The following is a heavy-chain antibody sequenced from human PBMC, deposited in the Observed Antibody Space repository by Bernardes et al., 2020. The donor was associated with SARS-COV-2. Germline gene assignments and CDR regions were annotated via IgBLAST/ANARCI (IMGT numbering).Heavy chain of an antibody. CDR1: GYTFTGYY. V-gene: IGHV1-2*02. Sequence: ASVKVSCKASGYTFTGYYMHWVRQAPGQGLEWMGWINPNSGGTNYAQKFQGRVTMTRDTSISTAYMELSRLRSDDTAVYYCARDRTLKGVVPAFWGQGTLVTVSS. CDR3: ARDRTLKGVVPAF. CDR2: INPNSGGT. D-gene: IGHD2-2*01. J-gene: IGHJ4*02.